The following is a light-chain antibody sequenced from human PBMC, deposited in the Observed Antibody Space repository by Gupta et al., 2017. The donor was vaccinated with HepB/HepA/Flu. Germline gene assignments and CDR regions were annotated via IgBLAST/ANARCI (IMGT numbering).Light chain of an antibody. J-gene: IGLJ2*01. CDR2: KNN. Sequence: HAGPTQPPPVPSSLRHTATLTCTGNSNNVGNQGAAWLQQHQGHPPKLLSYKNNNRPSGISERFSASRSGNTASLTITGLQPEDEADDYCSAWDSSLSAQVFGGGTKLTVL. V-gene: IGLV10-54*04. CDR3: SAWDSSLSAQV. CDR1: SNNVGNQG.